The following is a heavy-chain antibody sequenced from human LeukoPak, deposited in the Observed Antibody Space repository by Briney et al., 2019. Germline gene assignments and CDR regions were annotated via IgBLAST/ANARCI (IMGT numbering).Heavy chain of an antibody. CDR3: AKDLLVSVVTLGY. D-gene: IGHD4-23*01. V-gene: IGHV3-30*02. Sequence: WGSLRLSCAASGFTFSSYGMHWVRQAPGKGLEWVAFIRYDGSNKYYADSVKGRFTISRDNSKNTQYLQMNSLRAEDTAVYYCAKDLLVSVVTLGYWGQGTLVTVSS. CDR2: IRYDGSNK. J-gene: IGHJ4*02. CDR1: GFTFSSYG.